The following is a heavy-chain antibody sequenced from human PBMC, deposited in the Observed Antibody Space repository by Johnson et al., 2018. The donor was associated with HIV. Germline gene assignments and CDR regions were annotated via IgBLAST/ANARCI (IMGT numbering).Heavy chain of an antibody. D-gene: IGHD2/OR15-2a*01. CDR3: ARDDFLSASFL. CDR1: GFTFSHAW. V-gene: IGHV3-66*01. Sequence: VQLVESGGGLVKPGGSLRLSCAASGFTFSHAWMTWVRQAPGKGLEWVSVINAGGDTYYADSVKGRFTISRDRSKNTVSLQMNSLRVEDTAVYYCARDDFLSASFLW. J-gene: IGHJ2*01. CDR2: INAGGDT.